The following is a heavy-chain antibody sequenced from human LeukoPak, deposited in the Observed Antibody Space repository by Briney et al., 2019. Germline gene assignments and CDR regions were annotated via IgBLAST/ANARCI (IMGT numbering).Heavy chain of an antibody. J-gene: IGHJ4*02. Sequence: PGRSLRLSCAASGFTFDDYAMHWVRQAPGKGLEWVSGINWNSGSIGYADSVKGRFTISRDNAKNSLYLQMNSLSAEDTALYYCAKDIGSSGYYYPDYWGQGTLVTVSS. CDR3: AKDIGSSGYYYPDY. V-gene: IGHV3-9*01. CDR2: INWNSGSI. D-gene: IGHD3-22*01. CDR1: GFTFDDYA.